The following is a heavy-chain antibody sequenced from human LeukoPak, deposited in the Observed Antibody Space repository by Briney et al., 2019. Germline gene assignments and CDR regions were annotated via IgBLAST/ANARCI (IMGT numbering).Heavy chain of an antibody. Sequence: SETLSLTCTVSGGSISSSSYYWGWIRQPPGKGLEWIGSIYYSGSTYYNPSLKSRVTISVDTSKNQFSLKLSSVTAADTAVYYCARDYDSSGYYYLIQLRPPNDAFDIWGQGTMVTVSS. CDR1: GGSISSSSYY. V-gene: IGHV4-39*07. J-gene: IGHJ3*02. D-gene: IGHD3-22*01. CDR3: ARDYDSSGYYYLIQLRPPNDAFDI. CDR2: IYYSGST.